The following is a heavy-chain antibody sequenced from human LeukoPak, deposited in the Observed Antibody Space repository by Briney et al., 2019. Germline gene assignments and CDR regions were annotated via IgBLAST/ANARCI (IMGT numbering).Heavy chain of an antibody. J-gene: IGHJ4*02. CDR2: IKQDGSEK. Sequence: GGSLRLSCAASGFTFSTYWMERVRQAPGKGLEWVANIKQDGSEKYYVDSVKGRFTISRDNAKNSLYLQMNSLRAEDTAVYYCSGGGARDYWGQGTLVTVSS. CDR1: GFTFSTYW. CDR3: SGGGARDY. D-gene: IGHD2-21*01. V-gene: IGHV3-7*05.